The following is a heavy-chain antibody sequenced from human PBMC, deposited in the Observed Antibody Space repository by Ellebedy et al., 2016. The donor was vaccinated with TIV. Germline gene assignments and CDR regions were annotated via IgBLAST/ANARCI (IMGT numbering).Heavy chain of an antibody. D-gene: IGHD5-18*01. V-gene: IGHV1-18*01. CDR3: ARARLPGDAFDI. CDR2: ISAYNGNT. CDR1: GYTFTSYG. J-gene: IGHJ3*02. Sequence: ASVKVSXKASGYTFTSYGISWVRQAPGQGLEWMGWISAYNGNTNYAQKLQGRVTMTTDTSTSTAYMELSSLRSEDTAVYYCARARLPGDAFDIWGQGTMVTVSS.